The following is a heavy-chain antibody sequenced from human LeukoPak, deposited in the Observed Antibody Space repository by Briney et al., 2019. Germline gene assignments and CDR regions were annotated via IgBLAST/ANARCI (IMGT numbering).Heavy chain of an antibody. CDR1: GYTLTELS. CDR2: FDPEDGET. J-gene: IGHJ6*02. V-gene: IGHV1-24*01. CDR3: ATARALREVRFNPYGMDV. Sequence: ASVKVSCKVSGYTLTELSMHWVRQAPGEGLEWMGGFDPEDGETIYAQKFQGRVTMTEDTSTDTAYMELSSLRSEDTAVYYCATARALREVRFNPYGMDVWGQGTTVTVSS. D-gene: IGHD3-3*01.